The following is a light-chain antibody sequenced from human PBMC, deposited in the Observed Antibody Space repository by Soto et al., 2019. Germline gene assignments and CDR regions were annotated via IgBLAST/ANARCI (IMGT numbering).Light chain of an antibody. V-gene: IGKV1-39*01. CDR2: AAS. J-gene: IGKJ2*02. CDR1: QSISTY. CDR3: QQSYSTPRT. Sequence: DLQMTQSPSSLSASVGDRVTITCRASQSISTYLNWYQQKVGKAPKLLIYAASSLQRGVPSRFSGSGSGTDFTLTISSLQPEDFATYYCQQSYSTPRTFGQGAKLEIK.